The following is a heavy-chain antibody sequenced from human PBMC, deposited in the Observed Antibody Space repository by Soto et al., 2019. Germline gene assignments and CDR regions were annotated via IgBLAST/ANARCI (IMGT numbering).Heavy chain of an antibody. CDR1: GYTFVGYY. V-gene: IGHV1-2*02. CDR2: INPKTGDT. D-gene: IGHD3-9*01. Sequence: AASVKVSCKASGYTFVGYYIHWVRQAPGQGPEWLGWINPKTGDTNYAPRFQGRVTMTRDTSISTAFMDLSGLTSDDTAVYYCTRDHSYDNVLTGYNPLVYFDHWGQGTLVTVSS. CDR3: TRDHSYDNVLTGYNPLVYFDH. J-gene: IGHJ4*02.